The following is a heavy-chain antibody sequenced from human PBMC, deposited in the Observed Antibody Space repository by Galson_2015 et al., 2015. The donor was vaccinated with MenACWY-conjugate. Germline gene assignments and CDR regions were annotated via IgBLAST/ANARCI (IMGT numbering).Heavy chain of an antibody. CDR2: IYPGDSDT. Sequence: QSGAEVKKPGESLKISFKGSGYTFTINWIGWVRQMPGKGLEWMGIIYPGDSDTRYTPSFQGHVTVSADKSINTAYLQWGSLEASDTAMYYCARQGFGSSSLDYWGQGTLVTVSS. V-gene: IGHV5-51*01. CDR3: ARQGFGSSSLDY. D-gene: IGHD6-6*01. CDR1: GYTFTINW. J-gene: IGHJ4*02.